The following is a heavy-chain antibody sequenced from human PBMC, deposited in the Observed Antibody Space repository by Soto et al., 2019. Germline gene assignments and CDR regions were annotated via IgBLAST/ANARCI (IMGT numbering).Heavy chain of an antibody. Sequence: QVYLQESGPGLVKPSGTLSLTCAVSGASVSTPYWWTWVRQPPGKDLEWIGDVYHTGGNNYNPSLMSRVNISLEKSKNQFSLDMISVTAAYTAIYYCAYSTGWYRLDVWGQGTMVIVSS. J-gene: IGHJ3*01. CDR2: VYHTGGN. D-gene: IGHD6-19*01. V-gene: IGHV4-4*02. CDR1: GASVSTPYW. CDR3: AYSTGWYRLDV.